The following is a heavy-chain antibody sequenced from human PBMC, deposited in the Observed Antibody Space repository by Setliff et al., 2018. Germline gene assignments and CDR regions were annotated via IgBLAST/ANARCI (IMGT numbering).Heavy chain of an antibody. D-gene: IGHD3-22*01. CDR3: AKRDYYDSSGYLLPYMDV. CDR2: ISGSGGST. Sequence: GGSLRLSCAASGFTFSSYAMSWVRQAPGKGLEWVSTISGSGGSTYYADSVKGRFTISRDNSKNTLYLQMNSLRAEDTAVYYCAKRDYYDSSGYLLPYMDVWGKGTTVTVSS. J-gene: IGHJ6*03. CDR1: GFTFSSYA. V-gene: IGHV3-23*01.